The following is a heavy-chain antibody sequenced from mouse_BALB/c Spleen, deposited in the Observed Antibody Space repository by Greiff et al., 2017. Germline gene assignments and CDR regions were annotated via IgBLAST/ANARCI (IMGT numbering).Heavy chain of an antibody. CDR2: ISSGGST. CDR1: GFTFSSYA. V-gene: IGHV5-6-5*01. Sequence: EVKLQESGGGLVKPGGSLKLSCAASGFTFSSYAMSWVRQTPEKRLEWVASISSGGSTYYPDSVKGRFTISRDNARNNLYLQMSSLRSEDTAMYYCARDGYYLAYWGQGTLVTVSA. D-gene: IGHD2-3*01. CDR3: ARDGYYLAY. J-gene: IGHJ3*01.